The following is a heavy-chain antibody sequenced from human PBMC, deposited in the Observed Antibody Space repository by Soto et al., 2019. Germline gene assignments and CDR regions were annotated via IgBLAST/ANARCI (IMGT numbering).Heavy chain of an antibody. D-gene: IGHD1-26*01. J-gene: IGHJ6*02. CDR1: GFTFSSYG. CDR2: IWYDGSNK. V-gene: IGHV3-33*01. Sequence: GGSLRLSCAASGFTFSSYGMHWVRQAPGKGLEWVAVIWYDGSNKYYADSVKGRFTISRDNSKNTLYLQMNSLRAEDTAVYYCAREREPSNSGSYFVHYYYGMDVWGQGTTVTVSS. CDR3: AREREPSNSGSYFVHYYYGMDV.